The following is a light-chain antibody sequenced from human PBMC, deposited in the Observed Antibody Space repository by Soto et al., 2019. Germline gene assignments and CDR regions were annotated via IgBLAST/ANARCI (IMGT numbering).Light chain of an antibody. CDR3: QQYKTIPS. Sequence: DIQMTQSPPTLSASVGDRVTITCRASQIISSWLAWYLQEPGKAPRLLMYNASSLESGVPSRFSGSGSGTEFTLTISSLQPDDFATYYCQQYKTIPSFDQGTKVDIK. CDR1: QIISSW. V-gene: IGKV1-5*01. CDR2: NAS. J-gene: IGKJ2*01.